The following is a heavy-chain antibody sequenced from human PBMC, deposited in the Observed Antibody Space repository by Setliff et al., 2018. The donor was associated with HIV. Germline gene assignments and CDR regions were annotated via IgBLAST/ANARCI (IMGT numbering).Heavy chain of an antibody. CDR3: AKEQGTIFGVIKAHFDY. J-gene: IGHJ4*02. CDR1: GYTFTSYG. V-gene: IGHV1-18*01. D-gene: IGHD3-3*01. CDR2: ISAYNGNT. Sequence: ASVKVSCKASGYTFTSYGISWVRQAPGQGLEWMGWISAYNGNTNYAQKLQGRVTMTTDTSTSTAYMELRSLRSDDTAVYYCAKEQGTIFGVIKAHFDYWGQGALVTVSS.